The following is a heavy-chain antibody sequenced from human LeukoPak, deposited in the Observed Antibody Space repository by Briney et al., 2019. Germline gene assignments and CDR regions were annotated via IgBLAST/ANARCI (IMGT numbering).Heavy chain of an antibody. J-gene: IGHJ6*02. V-gene: IGHV3-21*01. CDR1: GFTFSSYS. Sequence: GGSLRLSCAASGFTFSSYSMNWVRQAPGKGLEWVSSISSSSSYIYYADSVKGRFTISRDNAKNSLYLQMNSLRAEDTAVYYCARDRIGDCSSTSCYSTLYYYYYGMGVWGQGTTVTVSS. CDR3: ARDRIGDCSSTSCYSTLYYYYYGMGV. D-gene: IGHD2-2*01. CDR2: ISSSSSYI.